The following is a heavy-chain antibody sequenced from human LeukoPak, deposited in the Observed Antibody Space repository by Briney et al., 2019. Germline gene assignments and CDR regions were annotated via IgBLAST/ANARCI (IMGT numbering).Heavy chain of an antibody. CDR2: IFGSGGST. V-gene: IGHV3-23*01. J-gene: IGHJ4*02. CDR1: GFTFSSYA. Sequence: GGSLRLSCAASGFTFSSYAMYWVRQAPGKGLEWVSSIFGSGGSTHYADSVKGRFTISRDNSKNTVYLQMNSLRAEDTAVYYCAKTITGYSSGRFPGWPVDYWGQGTLVTVSS. CDR3: AKTITGYSSGRFPGWPVDY. D-gene: IGHD6-19*01.